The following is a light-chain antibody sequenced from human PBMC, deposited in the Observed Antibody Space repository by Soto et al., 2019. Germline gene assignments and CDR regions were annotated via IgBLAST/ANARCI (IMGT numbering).Light chain of an antibody. J-gene: IGKJ3*01. Sequence: DIQMTQSPSSLSASVGDRVTISCRASQGIRNYLAWYQQKPGKVPQLLVYAASTLEAGVPSRFSGSGSGTDFTLTIASLQPEDVATYYCQKYDSASFTFGPGTKGDVK. CDR3: QKYDSASFT. CDR2: AAS. CDR1: QGIRNY. V-gene: IGKV1-27*01.